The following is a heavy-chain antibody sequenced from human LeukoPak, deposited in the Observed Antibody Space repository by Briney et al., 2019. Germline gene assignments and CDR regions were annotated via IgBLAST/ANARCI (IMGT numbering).Heavy chain of an antibody. CDR3: ARGRSGYYYFDY. D-gene: IGHD3-22*01. CDR2: IYYSGST. J-gene: IGHJ4*02. V-gene: IGHV4-59*01. CDR1: GGSISSYY. Sequence: SGTLSLTCTVSGGSISSYYWSWIRQPPGKGLEWIGYIYYSGSTNYNPSLKSRVTISVDTSKNQFSLKLSSVTAADTAVYYCARGRSGYYYFDYWGQGTLVTVSS.